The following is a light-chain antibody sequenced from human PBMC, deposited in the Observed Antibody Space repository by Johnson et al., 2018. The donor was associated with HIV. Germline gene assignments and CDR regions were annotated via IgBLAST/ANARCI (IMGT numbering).Light chain of an antibody. J-gene: IGLJ1*01. V-gene: IGLV1-44*01. Sequence: HSVLTQPPSASGPPGQRVTISCSGSSSNIGSNSVNWYHQLPGTAPQLLIYSNTERPSGVPDRFAGSKSGTSASLAISELQTEDEADYYCAAWDDSLNAYVFGAGTKVTVL. CDR2: SNT. CDR3: AAWDDSLNAYV. CDR1: SSNIGSNS.